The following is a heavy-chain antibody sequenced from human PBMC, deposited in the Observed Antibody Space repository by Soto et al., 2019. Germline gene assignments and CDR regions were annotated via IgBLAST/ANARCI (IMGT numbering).Heavy chain of an antibody. Sequence: SVKVSCKASGGTFSSYAISWVRQAPGQGLEWMGGIIPIFGTANYAQKFQGRVTITADESTSTAYMELSSLRSEDTAVYYCVRDAGDYYDSSGYLGWGQGTLVTVSS. V-gene: IGHV1-69*13. J-gene: IGHJ4*02. CDR1: GGTFSSYA. D-gene: IGHD3-22*01. CDR3: VRDAGDYYDSSGYLG. CDR2: IIPIFGTA.